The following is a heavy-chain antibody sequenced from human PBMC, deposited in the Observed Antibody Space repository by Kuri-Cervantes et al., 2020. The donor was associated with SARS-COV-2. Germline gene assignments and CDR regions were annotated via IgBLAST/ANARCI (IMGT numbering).Heavy chain of an antibody. Sequence: GGSLRLSCAASGFTFSSYDMHWVRQATGKGLEWVSAIGTAGDPYYPGSVKGRFTISRENAKNSLYLQMNSLRAEDTAVYYCASVPVNWYFDLWGRGTLVTVSS. V-gene: IGHV3-13*05. D-gene: IGHD2/OR15-2a*01. CDR2: IGTAGDP. J-gene: IGHJ2*01. CDR3: ASVPVNWYFDL. CDR1: GFTFSSYD.